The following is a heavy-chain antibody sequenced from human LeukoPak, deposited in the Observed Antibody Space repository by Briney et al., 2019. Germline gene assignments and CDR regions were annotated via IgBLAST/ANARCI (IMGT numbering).Heavy chain of an antibody. J-gene: IGHJ4*02. CDR3: ASDTGDYGGSFDY. D-gene: IGHD4-17*01. Sequence: GASVKVSCKVSGYTLTELSMHWVRQAPGKGLEWMGGFDPEDGETIYAQKFQGRVTMTRDTSTSTVYMELSSLRSEDTAVYYCASDTGDYGGSFDYWGQGTLVTVSS. CDR1: GYTLTELS. V-gene: IGHV1-24*01. CDR2: FDPEDGET.